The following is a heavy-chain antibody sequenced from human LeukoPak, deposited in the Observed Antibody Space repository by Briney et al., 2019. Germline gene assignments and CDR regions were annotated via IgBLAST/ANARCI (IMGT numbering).Heavy chain of an antibody. Sequence: SVKVSCKASGGTFSSYAISWVRQASGQGLEWMGWIIPIFGTANYAQKFQGRVTITADESTSTAYMELSSLRSEDTAVYYCAREAVVVVAATGQFDYWGQGTLVTVSS. CDR2: IIPIFGTA. D-gene: IGHD2-15*01. V-gene: IGHV1-69*13. J-gene: IGHJ4*02. CDR1: GGTFSSYA. CDR3: AREAVVVVAATGQFDY.